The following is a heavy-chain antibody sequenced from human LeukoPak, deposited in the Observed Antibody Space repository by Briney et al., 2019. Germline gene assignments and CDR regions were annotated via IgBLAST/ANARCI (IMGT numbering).Heavy chain of an antibody. D-gene: IGHD6-13*01. V-gene: IGHV4-59*08. CDR2: IYYSGST. J-gene: IGHJ4*02. CDR1: GGSISSYY. CDR3: ARHYSSSWYVRYFDY. Sequence: SETLSLTCTVSGGSISSYYWSWIRQPPGKGLEWIGDIYYSGSTNYNPSLKSRVTISVDTSKNQFSLKLSSVTAADTAVYYCARHYSSSWYVRYFDYWGQGTLVTVSS.